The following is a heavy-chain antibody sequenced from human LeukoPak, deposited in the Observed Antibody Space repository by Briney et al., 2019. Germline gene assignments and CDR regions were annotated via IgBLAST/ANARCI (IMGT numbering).Heavy chain of an antibody. CDR2: ISSSSSYI. V-gene: IGHV3-21*01. CDR3: ARDSTVIHYYYMDV. D-gene: IGHD4-17*01. CDR1: GFTFSSYS. J-gene: IGHJ6*03. Sequence: GGSLRLSCAASGFTFSSYSRNWVRQAPGKGLEWVSSISSSSSYIYYADSVKGRFTISRDNAKNSLYLQMNSLRAEDTAVYYCARDSTVIHYYYMDVWGKGTTVTVSS.